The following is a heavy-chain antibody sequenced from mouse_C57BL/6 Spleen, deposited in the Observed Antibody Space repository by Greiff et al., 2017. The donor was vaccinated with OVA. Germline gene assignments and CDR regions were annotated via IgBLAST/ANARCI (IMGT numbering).Heavy chain of an antibody. Sequence: VQLKESGGGLVKPGGSLKLSCAASGFTFSDYGMHWVRQAPEKGLEWVAYISSGSSTIYYADTVKGRFTISRDNAKNTLFLQMTSLRSEDTAMYYCARQDYYGSSYGYWGQGTTLTVSS. D-gene: IGHD1-1*01. V-gene: IGHV5-17*01. CDR1: GFTFSDYG. J-gene: IGHJ2*01. CDR2: ISSGSSTI. CDR3: ARQDYYGSSYGY.